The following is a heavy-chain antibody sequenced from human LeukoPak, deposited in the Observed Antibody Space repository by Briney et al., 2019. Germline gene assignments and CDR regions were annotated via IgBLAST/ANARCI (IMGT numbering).Heavy chain of an antibody. J-gene: IGHJ6*03. V-gene: IGHV3-11*01. D-gene: IGHD6-6*01. CDR1: GFTFSDYY. Sequence: GGSLRLSCAASGFTFSDYYMSWIRQAPGKGLEGVSYISSSGSTIYYADSVKGRFTISRDNAKNSLYLQMNSLRAEDTAVYYCARLRSSSFYYYYMDVWGKGTTVTVSS. CDR3: ARLRSSSFYYYYMDV. CDR2: ISSSGSTI.